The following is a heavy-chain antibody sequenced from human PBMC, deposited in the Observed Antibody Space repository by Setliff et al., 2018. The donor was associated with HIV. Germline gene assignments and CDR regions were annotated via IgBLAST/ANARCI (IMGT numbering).Heavy chain of an antibody. CDR1: GFTFGDYR. J-gene: IGHJ4*02. D-gene: IGHD2-8*02. V-gene: IGHV3-49*04. CDR3: TSAFADYAYWYFDY. CDR2: IRKTVYGGTT. Sequence: GGSLRLSCTTSGFTFGDYRMSWVRQAPGKGLEWVGFIRKTVYGGTTEYAASVKGRFTISRDDSKSIAYLQMNSLKTEDTAVYYCTSAFADYAYWYFDYWGQGTLVTVSS.